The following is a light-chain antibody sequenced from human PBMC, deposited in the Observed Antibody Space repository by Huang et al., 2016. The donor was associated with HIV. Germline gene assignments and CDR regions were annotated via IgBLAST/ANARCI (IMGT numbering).Light chain of an antibody. J-gene: IGKJ1*01. Sequence: DIQMTQSPSTLSASVGDRVTITCRASQNSNSWLAGYQQKPGKAPNLLIYTASSLQTGVPSRFSGSGSGTEFILTISSLQPDDFATYYCQQYITYPWTFGQGTKVEIK. CDR2: TAS. V-gene: IGKV1-5*03. CDR3: QQYITYPWT. CDR1: QNSNSW.